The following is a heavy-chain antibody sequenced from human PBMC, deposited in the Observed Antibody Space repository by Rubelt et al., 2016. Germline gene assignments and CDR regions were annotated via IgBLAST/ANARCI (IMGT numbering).Heavy chain of an antibody. Sequence: RLSCAASGFTFSSYGMHWVRQAPGKGLEWVAVIWYDGSNKYYADSVKGRFTISRHNSKNTLYLQMNSLRAEDTAVYYCARDHAPGPESAFDIWGQGTMVTVSS. V-gene: IGHV3-33*01. CDR2: IWYDGSNK. CDR1: GFTFSSYG. CDR3: ARDHAPGPESAFDI. D-gene: IGHD2-8*01. J-gene: IGHJ3*02.